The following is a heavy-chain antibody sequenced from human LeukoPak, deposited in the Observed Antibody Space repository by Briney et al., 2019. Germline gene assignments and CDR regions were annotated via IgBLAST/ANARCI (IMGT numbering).Heavy chain of an antibody. Sequence: GASVKVSCKASGGTFSSYAISWVRQAPGQGLEWMGGIIPIFGTANYAQKFQGRVTITADESTSTAYMELSSLRSEDTAVYYCATLPVGIQAYYYYNMDVWGKGTTVTVSS. V-gene: IGHV1-69*13. CDR1: GGTFSSYA. CDR2: IIPIFGTA. J-gene: IGHJ6*04. D-gene: IGHD2-2*02. CDR3: ATLPVGIQAYYYYNMDV.